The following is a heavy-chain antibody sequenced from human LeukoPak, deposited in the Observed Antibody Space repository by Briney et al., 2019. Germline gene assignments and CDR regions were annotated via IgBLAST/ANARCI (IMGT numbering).Heavy chain of an antibody. CDR2: IYYTGNT. V-gene: IGHV4-59*01. CDR3: ATSSSSYYYYYMDV. Sequence: PSETLSLTCTVSCGAISYFYWNWVPQPPGKGLGWVGYIYYTGNTNYNPSLKSRVTISVDTSKNQFSLKLSSVTAADTAVYYCATSSSSYYYYYMDVWGKGTTVTVSS. J-gene: IGHJ6*03. CDR1: CGAISYFY. D-gene: IGHD6-6*01.